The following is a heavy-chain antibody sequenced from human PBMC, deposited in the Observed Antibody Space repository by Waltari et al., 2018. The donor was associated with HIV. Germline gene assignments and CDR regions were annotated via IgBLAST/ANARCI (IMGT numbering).Heavy chain of an antibody. CDR3: ASDHSGSYYGDYFDS. D-gene: IGHD1-26*01. CDR2: MYYSGST. Sequence: QLQLQESGPGLVKPSETLSLTCTVSGGPISRSSYYWGWFRQSPGKGLEWIGSMYYSGSTYYNSSLTSRVTISVDTSKNQFSLKLTSVTAADTAVYYCASDHSGSYYGDYFDSWGQGTLVTVSS. J-gene: IGHJ4*02. V-gene: IGHV4-39*01. CDR1: GGPISRSSYY.